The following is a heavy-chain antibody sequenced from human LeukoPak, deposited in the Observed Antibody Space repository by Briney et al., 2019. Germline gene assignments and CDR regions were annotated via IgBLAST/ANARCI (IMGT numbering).Heavy chain of an antibody. J-gene: IGHJ4*02. Sequence: GGSLRLSCAASGFIFSSRWMSWVRQAPGKGLEWVANIMRDGSEEYYVDSVKGRFTISRDNAKNPLYLQMNSLRAEDTAVYYCASLLGDKTIFDYWGQGTLVTVFS. D-gene: IGHD1-26*01. CDR2: IMRDGSEE. CDR1: GFIFSSRW. V-gene: IGHV3-7*01. CDR3: ASLLGDKTIFDY.